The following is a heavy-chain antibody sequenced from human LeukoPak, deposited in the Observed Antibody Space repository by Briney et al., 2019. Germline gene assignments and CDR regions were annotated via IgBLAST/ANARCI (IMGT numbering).Heavy chain of an antibody. J-gene: IGHJ4*02. CDR2: ISYDGSNK. Sequence: GGSLRLSCAASGFTFSSYAMHWVRQAPGKGLEWVAVISYDGSNKYYADSVKGRFTISRDNSKNTLYLQMNSLRAEDTAVYYCARDYDFWSGYFDYWGQGTLVTVSS. CDR3: ARDYDFWSGYFDY. D-gene: IGHD3-3*01. CDR1: GFTFSSYA. V-gene: IGHV3-30-3*01.